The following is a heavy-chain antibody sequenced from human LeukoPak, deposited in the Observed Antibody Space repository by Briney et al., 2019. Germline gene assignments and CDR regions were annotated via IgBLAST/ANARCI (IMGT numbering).Heavy chain of an antibody. V-gene: IGHV3-23*01. D-gene: IGHD3-22*01. CDR1: GFAFRSFD. J-gene: IGHJ4*02. Sequence: PGGSLRLSCAASGFAFRSFDMSWVRQAPGKGLEWVSSLSGSGDTTYYADSVKGRFTISRDNSNNTLYLQMNSLRAEDTALYYCAKDRSLTLPTFERSGYYYYWGQGTLATVSS. CDR2: LSGSGDTT. CDR3: AKDRSLTLPTFERSGYYYY.